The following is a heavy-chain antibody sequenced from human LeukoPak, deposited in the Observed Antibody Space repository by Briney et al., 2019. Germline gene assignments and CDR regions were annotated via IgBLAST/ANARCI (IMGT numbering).Heavy chain of an antibody. J-gene: IGHJ4*02. CDR3: VGGDFDY. Sequence: GGSLRLSCSVSGLTVRDNFFDWVRQAPGKGLEWASIVYNSGKTFYGDSVKGRFTISRDRSKNTLYLQMNRLRVEDTAVYYCVGGDFDYWGQGALVTVSS. CDR1: GLTVRDNF. CDR2: VYNSGKT. V-gene: IGHV3-66*01. D-gene: IGHD3-10*01.